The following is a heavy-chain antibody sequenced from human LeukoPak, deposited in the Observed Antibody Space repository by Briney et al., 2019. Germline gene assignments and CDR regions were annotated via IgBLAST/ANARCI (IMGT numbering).Heavy chain of an antibody. CDR1: GFTFSSYS. Sequence: GGSLRLSCAASGFTFSSYSMNWVRQAPGKGLEWVSPISSSSSYIYYADSVKGRFTISRDNAKNSLYLQMNSLRAEDTAVYYCAKEGLGGYSGYPKGFDPWGQGTLVTVSS. D-gene: IGHD5-12*01. CDR2: ISSSSSYI. J-gene: IGHJ5*02. V-gene: IGHV3-21*04. CDR3: AKEGLGGYSGYPKGFDP.